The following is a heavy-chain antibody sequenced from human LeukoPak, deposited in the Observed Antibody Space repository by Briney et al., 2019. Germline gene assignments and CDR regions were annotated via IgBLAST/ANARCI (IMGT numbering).Heavy chain of an antibody. J-gene: IGHJ2*01. CDR1: GGSISSGGYY. Sequence: SETLSLTCTVSGGSISSGGYYWRWIRQQPGKGLEWIAYIYYSGSTYYNPSLKSRVTISVDTSKNQFSLKLSSVTAADTAVYYCARDPGGKGDWYFDLWGRGTLVTVSS. CDR3: ARDPGGKGDWYFDL. CDR2: IYYSGST. D-gene: IGHD4-23*01. V-gene: IGHV4-31*03.